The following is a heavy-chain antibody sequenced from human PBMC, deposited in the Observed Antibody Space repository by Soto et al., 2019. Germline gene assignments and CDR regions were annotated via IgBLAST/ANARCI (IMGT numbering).Heavy chain of an antibody. Sequence: SETLSLSSTVSCGSVSGGTYYWRWVRQPPGKGLESIGYIYYTGSTNYNPSHKSRVTISVDTSKNQFSLKLTSVTAADTAVYYCARGAGVATIEGFFDYWGRGTLVTVSS. CDR3: ARGAGVATIEGFFDY. D-gene: IGHD5-12*01. CDR2: IYYTGST. CDR1: CGSVSGGTYY. V-gene: IGHV4-61*01. J-gene: IGHJ4*02.